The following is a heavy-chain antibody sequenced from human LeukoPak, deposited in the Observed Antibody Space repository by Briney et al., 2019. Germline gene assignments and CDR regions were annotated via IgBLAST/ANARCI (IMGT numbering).Heavy chain of an antibody. CDR3: AKDLVSLLWFGELSLDY. Sequence: GGSLRLSCAASGFTFSSYAMSWVRQAPGKGLEWVSAISGSGGSTYYADSVKGRFTISRDNSKNTLYLQMNSLRAEDTAVYYCAKDLVSLLWFGELSLDYWGQGTLVTVSS. J-gene: IGHJ4*02. D-gene: IGHD3-10*01. CDR1: GFTFSSYA. CDR2: ISGSGGST. V-gene: IGHV3-23*01.